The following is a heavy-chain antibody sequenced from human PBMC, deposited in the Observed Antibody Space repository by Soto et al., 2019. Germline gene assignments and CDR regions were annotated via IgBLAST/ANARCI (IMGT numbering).Heavy chain of an antibody. J-gene: IGHJ6*02. CDR3: ARGSYYYYYGMDV. CDR2: IGTAGDT. V-gene: IGHV3-13*01. CDR1: GFTFSSYD. Sequence: GGSLRVSCAASGFTFSSYDMHWVRQATGKGLEWVSAIGTAGDTYYPGSVKGRFTISRENAKNSLYLQMNSLRAGDTAVYYCARGSYYYYYGMDVWGQGTTVTVSS.